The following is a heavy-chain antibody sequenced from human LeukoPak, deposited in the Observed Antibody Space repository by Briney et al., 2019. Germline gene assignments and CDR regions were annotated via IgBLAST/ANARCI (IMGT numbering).Heavy chain of an antibody. CDR2: VHYSGTT. CDR1: DGSITYYD. J-gene: IGHJ4*02. D-gene: IGHD4-17*01. CDR3: ATGYGDFRVEGRYFYS. V-gene: IGHV4-59*01. Sequence: TSETLSLTCTVSDGSITYYDWSWVRQPPGKGLEFIGHVHYSGTTNYNPSLRSRVTISIDTSKKHFFLKLKSVTAADTAVYYCATGYGDFRVEGRYFYSRGQGTLVTVSS.